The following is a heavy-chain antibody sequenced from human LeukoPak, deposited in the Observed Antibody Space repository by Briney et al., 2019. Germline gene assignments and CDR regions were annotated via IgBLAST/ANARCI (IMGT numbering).Heavy chain of an antibody. V-gene: IGHV3-66*04. J-gene: IGHJ4*02. D-gene: IGHD7-27*01. CDR3: ARQSGDLAFDY. CDR2: IYSDGST. CDR1: GFTVRNTY. Sequence: GGSLRLSCAASGFTVRNTYMSWVRQAPGKGLECVSIIYSDGSTYIADSVKGRFTISRDNSKNTLFLQMNSLRAEDTAVYYCARQSGDLAFDYWGQGTLVTVSS.